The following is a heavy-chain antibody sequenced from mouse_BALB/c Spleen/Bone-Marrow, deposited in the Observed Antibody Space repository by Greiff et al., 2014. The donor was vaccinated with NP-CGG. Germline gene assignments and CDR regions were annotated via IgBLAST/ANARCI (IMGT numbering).Heavy chain of an antibody. CDR1: GYAFSSYW. J-gene: IGHJ1*01. Sequence: QVQLQQSGAELVRPGSSVKISCKASGYAFSSYWMNWVKQRPGQGLEWIGQIYPGDGDTNYNGKFKGKATLTADKSSGTAYMQLSSLTSEDSAVYFCARRVYGNYWYFDVWGAGTTVTVSS. V-gene: IGHV1-80*01. CDR3: ARRVYGNYWYFDV. CDR2: IYPGDGDT. D-gene: IGHD2-1*01.